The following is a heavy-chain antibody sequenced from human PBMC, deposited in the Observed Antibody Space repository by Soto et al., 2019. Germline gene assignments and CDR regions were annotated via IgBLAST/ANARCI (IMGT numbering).Heavy chain of an antibody. Sequence: QVQLVQSGAEVQKPGSSVKVSCKASGGTFSSYAISWVRQAPGQGLEWMGGIIPIFGTANYAQKFQGRVTITADESTSTAYMELSSLRSEDTAVYYCAREGGGYLGYCSGGSCPIDYWGQGTLVTVYS. D-gene: IGHD2-15*01. V-gene: IGHV1-69*01. CDR1: GGTFSSYA. CDR2: IIPIFGTA. J-gene: IGHJ4*02. CDR3: AREGGGYLGYCSGGSCPIDY.